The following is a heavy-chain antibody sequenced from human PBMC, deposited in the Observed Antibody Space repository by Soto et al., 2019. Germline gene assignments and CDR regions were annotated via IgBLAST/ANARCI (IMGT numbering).Heavy chain of an antibody. CDR1: GFTFSSYA. CDR3: AKDRPGGPQPFFRSY. Sequence: LRLSCAASGFTFSSYAMSCVRQAPGKGLEWVSAISGSGGSTYYADSVKGRFTISRDNSKNTLYLQMNSLRAEDTGVYYCAKDRPGGPQPFFRSYWGQGTLVNVSS. V-gene: IGHV3-23*01. CDR2: ISGSGGST. D-gene: IGHD3-16*01. J-gene: IGHJ4*02.